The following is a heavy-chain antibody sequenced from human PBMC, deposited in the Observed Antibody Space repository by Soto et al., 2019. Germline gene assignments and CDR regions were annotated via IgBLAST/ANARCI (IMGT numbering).Heavy chain of an antibody. CDR2: INFDGSSA. CDR3: ARGPRGWYGFDY. V-gene: IGHV3-74*01. Sequence: EVQLVESGGGLVQPGGSLRLSCAGSGFAFSSSWMHWVRQDPGKGLVWVSRINFDGSSADYADSVKGRFTISRDNAKNXXXXXXXXXXXXXXXXXHXARGPRGWYGFDYWGQGTLVTVSS. CDR1: GFAFSSSW. D-gene: IGHD6-19*01. J-gene: IGHJ4*02.